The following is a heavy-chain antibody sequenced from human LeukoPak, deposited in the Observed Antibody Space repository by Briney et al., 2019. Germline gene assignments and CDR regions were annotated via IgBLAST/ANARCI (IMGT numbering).Heavy chain of an antibody. J-gene: IGHJ5*02. D-gene: IGHD3-3*01. Sequence: PGRSLRLSCAASGFTFSSYGMHWVRRAPGKGLEWVAVVWYDGSNKYYADSVKGRFTISRDNSKNTLYPQMNSLRAEDTAVYYCARGGRDRIFGVVTSGQGTLVTVSS. CDR1: GFTFSSYG. V-gene: IGHV3-33*01. CDR2: VWYDGSNK. CDR3: ARGGRDRIFGVVT.